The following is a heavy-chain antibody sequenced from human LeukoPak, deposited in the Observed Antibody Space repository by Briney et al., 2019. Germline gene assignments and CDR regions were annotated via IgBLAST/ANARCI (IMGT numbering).Heavy chain of an antibody. CDR2: IYSDGST. CDR3: ASPIAAAGPRDYYYYGMDV. J-gene: IGHJ6*02. D-gene: IGHD6-13*01. V-gene: IGHV3-66*01. CDR1: GFPLSSNY. Sequence: GSLSLSCAASGFPLSSNYMSWVRPAPGKGLEWVSVIYSDGSTYYADFVKGRFTISRDNSKNTLYLQMNSLRAEDTAVYYCASPIAAAGPRDYYYYGMDVWGQGTTVTVSS.